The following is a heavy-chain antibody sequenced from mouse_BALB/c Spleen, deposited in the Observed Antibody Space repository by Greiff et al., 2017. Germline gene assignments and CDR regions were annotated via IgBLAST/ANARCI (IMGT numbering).Heavy chain of an antibody. J-gene: IGHJ3*01. CDR3: EGHAPATRVTTSPGLAY. CDR1: GFTFSSYT. CDR2: ISNGGGST. D-gene: IGHD2-1*01. Sequence: EVHLVESGGGLVQPGGSLKLSCAASGFTFSSYTMSWVRQTPEKRLEWVAYISNGGGSTYYPDTVKGRFTISRDNAKNTLYLQMSSLKSEDTAMYYCEGHAPATRVTTSPGLAYGGQGTLSLSLQ. V-gene: IGHV5-12-2*01.